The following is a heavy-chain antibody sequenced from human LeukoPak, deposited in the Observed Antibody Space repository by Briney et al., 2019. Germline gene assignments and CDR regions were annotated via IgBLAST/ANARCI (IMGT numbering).Heavy chain of an antibody. V-gene: IGHV1-69*04. CDR1: GGTFSSYA. Sequence: ASVKVSCKASGGTFSSYAISWVRQAPGQGLEWMGRIIPILGIANYAQKFQGRVTITADKSTSTAYMELSSLRSEDTAVYYCARRDRLAVARDWGQGTLVTVSS. J-gene: IGHJ4*02. CDR3: ARRDRLAVARD. D-gene: IGHD6-19*01. CDR2: IIPILGIA.